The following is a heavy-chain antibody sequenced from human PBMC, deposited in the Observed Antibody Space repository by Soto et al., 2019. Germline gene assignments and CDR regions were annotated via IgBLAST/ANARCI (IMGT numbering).Heavy chain of an antibody. D-gene: IGHD2-2*01. J-gene: IGHJ4*02. CDR2: ISYDGSNT. CDR3: ARDQGRSITCQLDY. Sequence: GGSLRLSCAVSGFTFSTYAMHWVRQAPGKGLEWVAVISYDGSNTYYADSVKGRFTISRDNMLYLQMNSLRAEDTAVYYCARDQGRSITCQLDYWGQGTLVTFSS. V-gene: IGHV3-30-3*01. CDR1: GFTFSTYA.